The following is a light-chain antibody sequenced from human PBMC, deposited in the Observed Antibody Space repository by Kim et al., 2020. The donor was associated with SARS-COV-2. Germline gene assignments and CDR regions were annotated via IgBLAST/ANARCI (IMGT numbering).Light chain of an antibody. Sequence: ACPGERATLSCRASQSVSSNLAWYQQKPGQAPRLVIYGASTRATGIPATFSGSGSGTEFALTISSLQSEDFAVYYCQQYNTWPRTFGQGTKVDIK. CDR2: GAS. V-gene: IGKV3-15*01. CDR3: QQYNTWPRT. J-gene: IGKJ1*01. CDR1: QSVSSN.